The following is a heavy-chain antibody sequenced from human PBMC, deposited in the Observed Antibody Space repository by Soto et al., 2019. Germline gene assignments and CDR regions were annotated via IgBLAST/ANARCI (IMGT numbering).Heavy chain of an antibody. CDR3: ATSTYYDILTGYSPPLYYYGMDV. D-gene: IGHD3-9*01. Sequence: SVKVSCKASGGTFSSYAISWVRQAPGQGLEWMGGIIPIFGTANYAQKFQGRVTITADKSTSTAYMELSSLRSEDTAVYYCATSTYYDILTGYSPPLYYYGMDVWGQGTTVTV. CDR1: GGTFSSYA. V-gene: IGHV1-69*06. J-gene: IGHJ6*02. CDR2: IIPIFGTA.